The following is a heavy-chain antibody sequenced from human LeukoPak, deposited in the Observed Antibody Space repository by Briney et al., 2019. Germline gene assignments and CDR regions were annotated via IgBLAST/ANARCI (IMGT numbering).Heavy chain of an antibody. CDR1: GGSISSSSYY. CDR3: VKDSSGSSVARGWFDP. J-gene: IGHJ5*02. Sequence: SETLSLTCTVSGGSISSSSYYWGWIRQPPGKGLEWIGSIYYSGSTYYNPSLKSRVTISVDTSKNQFSLKLSSVTAADTAVYYCVKDSSGSSVARGWFDPWGQGILVTVSS. D-gene: IGHD3-10*01. CDR2: IYYSGST. V-gene: IGHV4-39*07.